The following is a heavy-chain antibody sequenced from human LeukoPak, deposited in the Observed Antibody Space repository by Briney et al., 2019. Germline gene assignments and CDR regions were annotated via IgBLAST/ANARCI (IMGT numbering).Heavy chain of an antibody. V-gene: IGHV4-39*07. CDR3: ARDLGSSWYSEYFQH. CDR1: GGSISSSSYY. D-gene: IGHD6-13*01. Sequence: SETLSLTCTVSGGSISSSSYYWGWIRQPPGKGLEWIGSIYYSGSTYYNPPLKSRVTISVDTSKNQFSLKLSSVTAADTAVYYCARDLGSSWYSEYFQHWGQGTLVTVSS. J-gene: IGHJ1*01. CDR2: IYYSGST.